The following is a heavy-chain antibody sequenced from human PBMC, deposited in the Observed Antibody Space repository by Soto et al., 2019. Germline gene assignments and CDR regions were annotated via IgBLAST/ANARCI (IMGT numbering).Heavy chain of an antibody. CDR2: IYYSGST. D-gene: IGHD5-12*01. V-gene: IGHV4-31*03. CDR1: GGSISSGGYY. Sequence: PSETLSLTCTVSGGSISSGGYYWSWIRQHPGKGLEWIGYIYYSGSTYYNPPLKSRVTISVDTSKNQFSLKLSSVTAADTAVYYCAREGRDGYNLIDYWGQGTLVTVSS. J-gene: IGHJ4*02. CDR3: AREGRDGYNLIDY.